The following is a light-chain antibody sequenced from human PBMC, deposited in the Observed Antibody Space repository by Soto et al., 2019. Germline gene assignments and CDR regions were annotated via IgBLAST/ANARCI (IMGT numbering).Light chain of an antibody. V-gene: IGLV1-44*01. CDR2: NYN. Sequence: QSVLTQPPSASGTPGQRVTISCSGRNSNIGSNGLYWYQQLPGAAPKLLIYNYNQLPSGVPVRFSGSKSGTSASLAISGLQSEDEDDYYCAVWDDILNGYIFATGTKLTVL. J-gene: IGLJ1*01. CDR1: NSNIGSNG. CDR3: AVWDDILNGYI.